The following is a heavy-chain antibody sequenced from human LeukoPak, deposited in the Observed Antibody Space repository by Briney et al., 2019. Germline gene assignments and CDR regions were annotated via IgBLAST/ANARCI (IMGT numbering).Heavy chain of an antibody. CDR2: IDSNGNT. J-gene: IGHJ6*03. D-gene: IGHD6-6*01. CDR3: ARGRWWFAGRPPHYMDV. Sequence: SETLSLTCTVSGLSGDTITSSNNCWGWIRQPPGKGLEWIGSIDSNGNTYYNPSLKSRVTISLDTSKNQFSLKLSSVTAADTAVYYCARGRWWFAGRPPHYMDVWGKGTTVTVSS. V-gene: IGHV4-39*07. CDR1: GLSGDTITSSNNC.